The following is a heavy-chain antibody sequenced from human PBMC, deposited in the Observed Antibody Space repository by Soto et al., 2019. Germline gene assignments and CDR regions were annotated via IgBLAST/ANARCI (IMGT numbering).Heavy chain of an antibody. J-gene: IGHJ6*02. Sequence: ASVKVSCKVSGYTLTELSMHWVRQAPGKGLEWMGGFDPEDGETIYAQKFQGRVTMTEDTSTDTAYMELSSLRSEDTAVYYCATKRYYYDRSYYYYGMDVWGQGTTVTVSS. D-gene: IGHD3-22*01. CDR3: ATKRYYYDRSYYYYGMDV. CDR1: GYTLTELS. CDR2: FDPEDGET. V-gene: IGHV1-24*01.